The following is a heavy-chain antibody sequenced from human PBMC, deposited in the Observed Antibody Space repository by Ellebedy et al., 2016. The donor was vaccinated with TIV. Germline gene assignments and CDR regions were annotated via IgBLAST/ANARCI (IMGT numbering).Heavy chain of an antibody. V-gene: IGHV3-30*18. J-gene: IGHJ4*02. CDR2: ISYDGSNK. Sequence: GGSLRLXXAASGFTFSSYGMHWVRQAPGKGLEWVAVISYDGSNKYYADSVKGRFTISRDNSKNTLYLQMNSLRAEDTAVYYCAKDRLVAAAGTIDYWGQGTLVTVSS. CDR3: AKDRLVAAAGTIDY. CDR1: GFTFSSYG. D-gene: IGHD6-13*01.